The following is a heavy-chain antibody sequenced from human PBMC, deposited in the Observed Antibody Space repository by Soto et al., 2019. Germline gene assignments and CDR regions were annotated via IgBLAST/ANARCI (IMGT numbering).Heavy chain of an antibody. Sequence: EVQLVESGGGLIQPGGSLRLSCAASGFTVSSNYMSWVRQAPGKGLEWVSVIYSGGSTYYADSVKGRFTISRDNSKNTLYLQMNSLRAEDTAVYYCARVRHEDIVVVPAAILHSSSHYYYGMDVWGQGTTVTVSS. CDR2: IYSGGST. J-gene: IGHJ6*02. D-gene: IGHD2-2*02. CDR3: ARVRHEDIVVVPAAILHSSSHYYYGMDV. CDR1: GFTVSSNY. V-gene: IGHV3-53*01.